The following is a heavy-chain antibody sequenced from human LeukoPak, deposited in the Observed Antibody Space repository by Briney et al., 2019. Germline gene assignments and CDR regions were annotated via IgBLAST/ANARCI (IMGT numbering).Heavy chain of an antibody. CDR1: GFTFSDYY. J-gene: IGHJ6*02. CDR3: AREWEPDIYYYYGMDV. D-gene: IGHD1-26*01. Sequence: GGSLRLSCAASGFTFSDYYMSWIRQAPGKGLEWVSYISSSGSTIYYADSVKGRFTISRDNAKNSLYLQMNSLRAEDTAVYYCAREWEPDIYYYYGMDVWGQGTTVTVSS. CDR2: ISSSGSTI. V-gene: IGHV3-11*01.